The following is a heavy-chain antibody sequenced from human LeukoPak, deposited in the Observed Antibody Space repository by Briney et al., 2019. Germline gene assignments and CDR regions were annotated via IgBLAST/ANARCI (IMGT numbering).Heavy chain of an antibody. D-gene: IGHD6-13*01. V-gene: IGHV4-38-2*02. CDR3: ARVVHSSSWYLQGFNY. CDR1: GYSISSGYY. Sequence: SETLSLTCTVSGYSISSGYYWGWIRQPPGKGLEWIGSIYHSGSTYYNPSLKSRVTISVDTSKNQFSLKLSSVTAADTAVYYCARVVHSSSWYLQGFNYWGQGTLVTVSS. CDR2: IYHSGST. J-gene: IGHJ4*02.